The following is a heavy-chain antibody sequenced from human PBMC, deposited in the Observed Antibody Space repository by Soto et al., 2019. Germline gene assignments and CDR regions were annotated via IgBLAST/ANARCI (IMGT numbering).Heavy chain of an antibody. D-gene: IGHD4-17*01. Sequence: GGSLRLSCAASGFSFSSYWMHWVRQAPGKGLVWVSRIDTDGRSTTYADSVKGRFTISRDNAKNTLYLQMNSLRAEDTAVYYCASSGDYLLWAFDIWGQGTMVTVSS. J-gene: IGHJ3*02. CDR3: ASSGDYLLWAFDI. V-gene: IGHV3-74*01. CDR2: IDTDGRST. CDR1: GFSFSSYW.